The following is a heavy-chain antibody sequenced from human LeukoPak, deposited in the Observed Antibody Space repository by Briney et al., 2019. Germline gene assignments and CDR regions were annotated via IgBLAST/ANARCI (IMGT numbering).Heavy chain of an antibody. CDR3: ARVSLPFPIEVVPWYYFDY. Sequence: PSETLSLTCAVYGGSFSGYYWSWIRQPPGKGLEWIGEINHSGSTNYNSSLKSRVTISVDTSKNQFSLKLSSVTAAATAVYYCARVSLPFPIEVVPWYYFDYWGQGTLVTVSS. D-gene: IGHD2-2*01. V-gene: IGHV4-34*01. J-gene: IGHJ4*02. CDR1: GGSFSGYY. CDR2: INHSGST.